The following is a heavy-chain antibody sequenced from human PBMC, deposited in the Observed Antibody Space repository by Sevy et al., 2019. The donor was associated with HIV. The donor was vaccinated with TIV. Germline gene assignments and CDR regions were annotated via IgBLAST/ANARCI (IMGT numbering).Heavy chain of an antibody. J-gene: IGHJ4*02. CDR3: AKDLAGPGRRYFDF. Sequence: GGSLRLSCTASGFTFSNFGMHWVRQVPGKGLEWVTFIRYDGSDKYHAASVKGLFTISRDDSKNTLYLQMDSLRAEDTAIYYCAKDLAGPGRRYFDFWGQRTLVTVSS. V-gene: IGHV3-30*02. D-gene: IGHD6-13*01. CDR2: IRYDGSDK. CDR1: GFTFSNFG.